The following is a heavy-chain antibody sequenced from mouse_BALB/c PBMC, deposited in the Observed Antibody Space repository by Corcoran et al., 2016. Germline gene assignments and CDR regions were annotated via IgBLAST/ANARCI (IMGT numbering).Heavy chain of an antibody. D-gene: IGHD2-4*01. CDR3: ARGRTYDYDQAWFAY. CDR2: INPYNDGT. J-gene: IGHJ3*01. CDR1: GYTFTSYV. Sequence: EVQLQQSGPELVKPGASVKMSCKASGYTFTSYVIHWVKQKPGQGLEWIGYINPYNDGTKYNEKFKGKATLTSDKSSSTAYMELSSLTSEDSAVYYCARGRTYDYDQAWFAYWGQGTLVTVSA. V-gene: IGHV1S136*01.